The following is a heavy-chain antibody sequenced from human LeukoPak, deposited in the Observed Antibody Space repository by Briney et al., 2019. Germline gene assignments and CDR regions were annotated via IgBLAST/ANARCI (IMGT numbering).Heavy chain of an antibody. CDR2: ISSSSSTI. Sequence: PGGSLRLSCAASGFTFSSYSMLWVRQAPGKGLEWVSYISSSSSTIYYADSVKGRFTISRDNSKNTLYLQMNSLRAEDTAVYYCAKARGYYYDSSGYYFDYWGQGTLVTVSS. D-gene: IGHD3-22*01. J-gene: IGHJ4*02. V-gene: IGHV3-48*01. CDR3: AKARGYYYDSSGYYFDY. CDR1: GFTFSSYS.